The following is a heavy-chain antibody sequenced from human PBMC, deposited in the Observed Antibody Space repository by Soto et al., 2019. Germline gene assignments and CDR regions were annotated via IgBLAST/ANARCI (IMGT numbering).Heavy chain of an antibody. CDR1: GYAFTTYG. CDR2: ISAHNGNT. V-gene: IGHV1-18*01. CDR3: ARGRYGDY. J-gene: IGHJ4*02. Sequence: QVHLVQSGAEVKKPGASVKVSCKGSGYAFTTYGITWVRQAPGQGLEGMGWISAHNGNTNNAQKLQGRVTVTRDTSTSTAYMELRSLRSDDTAVYYCARGRYGDYWGQGALVNVSS. D-gene: IGHD1-1*01.